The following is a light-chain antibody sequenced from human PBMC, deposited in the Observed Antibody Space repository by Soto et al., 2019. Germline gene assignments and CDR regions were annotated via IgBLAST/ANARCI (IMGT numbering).Light chain of an antibody. Sequence: QAVVTQPPSVSGTPGQRVTISCSGSSSNIGSNSVYWYQQLPGTAPKLLIYTNNQRPSGVPDRFSGSKSGTSASLAISGLRSEDEADYYCAAWDDSLSGYVFGTGTKLTVL. CDR3: AAWDDSLSGYV. CDR1: SSNIGSNS. V-gene: IGLV1-47*02. CDR2: TNN. J-gene: IGLJ1*01.